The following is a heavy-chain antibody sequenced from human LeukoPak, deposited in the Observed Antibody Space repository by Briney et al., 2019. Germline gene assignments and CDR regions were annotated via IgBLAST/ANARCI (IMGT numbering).Heavy chain of an antibody. J-gene: IGHJ6*03. CDR3: ARDRAPRVTSTMDV. CDR1: GYTFTGYY. CDR2: NNPNTGGT. Sequence: GASVKVSCKASGYTFTGYYIHWVRQAPGQGLEWMGWNNPNTGGTKYAQEFQGRVAMTRDTSISTAYMELSRLRSDDTAVYYCARDRAPRVTSTMDVWGKGTTVTVSS. D-gene: IGHD4-11*01. V-gene: IGHV1-2*02.